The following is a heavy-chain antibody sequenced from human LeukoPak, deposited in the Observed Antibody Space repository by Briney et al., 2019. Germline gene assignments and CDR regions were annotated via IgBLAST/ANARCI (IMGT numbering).Heavy chain of an antibody. J-gene: IGHJ4*02. Sequence: SETLSLTCAVYGGSFSGYYWSWLRQPPGKGLEWIGEINHSGSTNYNPSLKSRVTISVDTSKNQFSPKLSSVTAADTAVYYCARGLDDSWPFWSLNYFDYWGQGTLVTVSS. V-gene: IGHV4-34*01. D-gene: IGHD3-3*01. CDR1: GGSFSGYY. CDR2: INHSGST. CDR3: ARGLDDSWPFWSLNYFDY.